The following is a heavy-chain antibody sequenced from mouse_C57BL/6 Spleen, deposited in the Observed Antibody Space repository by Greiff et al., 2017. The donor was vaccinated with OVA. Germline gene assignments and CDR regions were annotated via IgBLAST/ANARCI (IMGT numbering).Heavy chain of an antibody. J-gene: IGHJ3*01. CDR2: IYPGSGST. CDR3: ARDKTAQDPAWFAY. V-gene: IGHV1-55*01. D-gene: IGHD3-2*02. CDR1: GYTFTSYW. Sequence: QVQLQQPGAELVKPGASVKMSCKASGYTFTSYWITWVKQRPGQGLEWIGDIYPGSGSTNYNEKFKSKATLTVDTSSSTAYMQLSSLTSEDSAVYYCARDKTAQDPAWFAYWGQGTLVTVSA.